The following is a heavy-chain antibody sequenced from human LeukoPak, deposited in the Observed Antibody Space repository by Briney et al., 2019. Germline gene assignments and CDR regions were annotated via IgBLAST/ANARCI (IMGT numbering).Heavy chain of an antibody. CDR1: GFTFSSYS. J-gene: IGHJ3*02. Sequence: PGGSLRLSCAASGFTFSSYSMNWVRQAPGKGLEWVSSISSSSSYIYYADSVKGRFTISRDNAKNSLYLQMNSLRAEDTALYYCAKGIYGSDAFDIWGQGTMVTVSS. CDR3: AKGIYGSDAFDI. V-gene: IGHV3-21*04. CDR2: ISSSSSYI. D-gene: IGHD3-10*01.